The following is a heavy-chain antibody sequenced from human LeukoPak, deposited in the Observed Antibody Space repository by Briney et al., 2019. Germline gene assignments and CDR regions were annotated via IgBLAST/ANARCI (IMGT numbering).Heavy chain of an antibody. CDR1: GYTFSNHW. D-gene: IGHD3-22*01. Sequence: GESLKISCKGSGYTFSNHWIGWVRQMPGKGLEWMGIIFPADSDTRYSPSFQGQVTISADKSINTAYLQWSSLEASDTAMYYCARHWDSNGYYYNFDYWGQGTLVTVSS. CDR2: IFPADSDT. CDR3: ARHWDSNGYYYNFDY. V-gene: IGHV5-51*01. J-gene: IGHJ4*02.